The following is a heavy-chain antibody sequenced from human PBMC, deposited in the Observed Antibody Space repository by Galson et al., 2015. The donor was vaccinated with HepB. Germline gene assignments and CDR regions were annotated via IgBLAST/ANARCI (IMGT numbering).Heavy chain of an antibody. J-gene: IGHJ4*02. D-gene: IGHD6-13*01. CDR1: GYTFTSHG. Sequence: SVKVSCKASGYTFTSHGINWVRQAPGQGLEWMGWISTYNGNTHYAQKLQARVTMTTDTSTSTAYMELRSLGSGDTAVYYCATASPYSSDWSWDFWGQGTQVTVSS. CDR3: ATASPYSSDWSWDF. CDR2: ISTYNGNT. V-gene: IGHV1-18*01.